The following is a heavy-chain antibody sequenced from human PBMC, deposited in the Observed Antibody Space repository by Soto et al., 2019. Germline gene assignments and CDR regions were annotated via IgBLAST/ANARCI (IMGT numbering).Heavy chain of an antibody. V-gene: IGHV4-39*01. D-gene: IGHD3-10*01. CDR2: IYYSGST. CDR1: SGSISSSSYF. CDR3: ARVLRDYPFYYYYMDV. J-gene: IGHJ6*03. Sequence: SETLSLTCTVSSGSISSSSYFWAWIRRPPGKGLEWIGNIYYSGSTYYNPSLKSRVTISVDTSKNQFSLKLSSVTAADTAVYYCARVLRDYPFYYYYMDVWGTGTTVTLSS.